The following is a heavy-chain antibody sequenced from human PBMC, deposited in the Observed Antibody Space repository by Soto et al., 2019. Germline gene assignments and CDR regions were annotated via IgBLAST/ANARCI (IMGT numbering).Heavy chain of an antibody. CDR3: AKDARPSS. CDR1: GFAFSSYA. V-gene: IGHV3-23*01. CDR2: ISETGGST. Sequence: LRLSCAASGFAFSSYAMSWVRQAPGKGLEWVSTISETGGSTYYTDSVKGRFTISRDTSKNTLYLQMNSLRAEDTALYYCAKDARPSSWGQGTLVTVSS. J-gene: IGHJ5*02.